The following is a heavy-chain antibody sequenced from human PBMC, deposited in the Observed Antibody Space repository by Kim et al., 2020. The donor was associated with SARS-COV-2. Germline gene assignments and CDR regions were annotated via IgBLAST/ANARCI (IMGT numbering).Heavy chain of an antibody. D-gene: IGHD2-15*01. CDR1: GFTFSSYW. CDR3: AREGCIGGSCYFNY. J-gene: IGHJ4*02. Sequence: GGSLRLSCAASGFTFSSYWMHWVRQVPGKGLVWVSRIETDGSSTTYADSVKGRFTISRENAKNTLYLQMNSLRAEDTAVYYCAREGCIGGSCYFNYWGQGTLVTVSS. V-gene: IGHV3-74*01. CDR2: IETDGSST.